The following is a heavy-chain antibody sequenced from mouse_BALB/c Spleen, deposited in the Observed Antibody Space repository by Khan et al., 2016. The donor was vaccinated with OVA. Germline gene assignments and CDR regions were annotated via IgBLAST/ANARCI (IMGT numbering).Heavy chain of an antibody. Sequence: EVELVESGGGLVQPGGSRKLSCAASGFTFSDYGMAWVRQAPGKGPEWVAFVSSLAYNFYYADTVTGRFTISRENAKNPLYLEMSSLRSEDTAMYYCASGGKGGYADWGQGTLVTVSA. V-gene: IGHV5-15*02. D-gene: IGHD1-1*02. CDR2: VSSLAYNF. CDR1: GFTFSDYG. J-gene: IGHJ3*01. CDR3: ASGGKGGYAD.